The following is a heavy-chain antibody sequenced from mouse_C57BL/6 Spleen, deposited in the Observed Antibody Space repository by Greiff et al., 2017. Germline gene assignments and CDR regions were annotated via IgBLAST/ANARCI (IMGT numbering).Heavy chain of an antibody. CDR1: GYTFTSYW. Sequence: QVQLQQPGAELVKPGASVKLSCKASGYTFTSYWLHWVKQRPGQGLEWIGMIHPNSGSTNYNEKFKSKATLTVDKSSSTAYMQLSSLTSEDSAVYYCANIYYGNPRYDMDYWGKGTSVTVSS. CDR2: IHPNSGST. D-gene: IGHD2-1*01. J-gene: IGHJ4*01. CDR3: ANIYYGNPRYDMDY. V-gene: IGHV1-64*01.